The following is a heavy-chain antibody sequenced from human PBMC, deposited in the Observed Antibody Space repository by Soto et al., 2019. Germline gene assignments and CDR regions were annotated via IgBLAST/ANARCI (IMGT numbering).Heavy chain of an antibody. CDR1: GFTFSSYW. D-gene: IGHD3-10*01. V-gene: IGHV3-7*01. J-gene: IGHJ4*02. CDR3: ARDRYYGSGTLGY. Sequence: PGGSLRLCCAASGFTFSSYWMSWVRQAPGKGLEWVANIKQDGSEKYYVDSVKGRFTISRDNAKNSLYLQMNSLRAEDTAVYYCARDRYYGSGTLGYWGQGTLVTVSS. CDR2: IKQDGSEK.